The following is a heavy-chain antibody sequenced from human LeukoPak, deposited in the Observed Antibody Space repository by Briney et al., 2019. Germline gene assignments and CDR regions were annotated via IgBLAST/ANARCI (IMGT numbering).Heavy chain of an antibody. CDR3: ARGRNDFFEY. Sequence: GESLRLSCAVSEFPVTSSFMSWVRQAPGKGLEWVSLIYTTGTTFYADSVRGRFTISRDKSKNTLFLQMNTLRAEDTAIYYCARGRNDFFEYWGQGTLVTVSS. CDR2: IYTTGTT. J-gene: IGHJ4*02. V-gene: IGHV3-53*01. CDR1: EFPVTSSF.